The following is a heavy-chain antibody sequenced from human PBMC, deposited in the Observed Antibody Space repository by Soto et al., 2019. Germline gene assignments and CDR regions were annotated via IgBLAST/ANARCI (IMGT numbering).Heavy chain of an antibody. CDR1: GDSFGNHY. CDR3: ARGGVRPDAFDV. D-gene: IGHD3-10*01. V-gene: IGHV4-59*08. CDR2: IHYTGRT. J-gene: IGHJ3*01. Sequence: SETLSLTCTLSGDSFGNHYWSWIRQLPGKGLEWNGYIHYTGRTDYNPSLKSRLTISVDRSKNLFSLRLSSVTAADTARYYCARGGVRPDAFDVWGQGALVTVSS.